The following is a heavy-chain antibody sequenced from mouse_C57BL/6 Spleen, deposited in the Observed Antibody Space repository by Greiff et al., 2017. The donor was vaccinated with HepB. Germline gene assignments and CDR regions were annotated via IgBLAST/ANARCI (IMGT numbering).Heavy chain of an antibody. J-gene: IGHJ4*01. V-gene: IGHV1-15*01. CDR2: IDPETGGT. CDR1: GYTFTDYE. CDR3: TRSLYSNYYAMDY. D-gene: IGHD2-5*01. Sequence: QVQLKQSGAELVRPGASVTPSCKASGYTFTDYEMHWVKQTPVHGLEWIGAIDPETGGTAYNQKFKGKAILTADKSSSTAYMELRSLTSEDSAVYYCTRSLYSNYYAMDYWGQGTSVTVSS.